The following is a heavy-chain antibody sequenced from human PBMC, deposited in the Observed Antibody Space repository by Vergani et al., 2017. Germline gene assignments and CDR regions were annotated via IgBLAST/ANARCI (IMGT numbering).Heavy chain of an antibody. Sequence: QVQLQQWGAGLLKPSETLSLTCAVYGGSFSGYYWSWIRQPPGKGLEWNGEINHSGSTNYNPSLKSRVTISVDTSKNQFSLKLRSVTAADTAVYYCARRGEFWSGYKFDYWGQGTLVTVSS. CDR1: GGSFSGYY. V-gene: IGHV4-34*01. CDR2: INHSGST. D-gene: IGHD3-3*01. CDR3: ARRGEFWSGYKFDY. J-gene: IGHJ4*02.